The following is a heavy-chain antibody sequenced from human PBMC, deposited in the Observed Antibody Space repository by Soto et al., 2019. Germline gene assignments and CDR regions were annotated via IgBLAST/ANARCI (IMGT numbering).Heavy chain of an antibody. D-gene: IGHD3-3*01. CDR2: IKQDGSEK. CDR1: GFTFSSYW. J-gene: IGHJ6*03. Sequence: GGSLRLSCAASGFTFSSYWMSWVRQAPGKGLEWVANIKQDGSEKYYVDSVKGRFTISRDNAKNSLYLQMNSLRAEDTAVYYCARDHHYDFWSGSGDITTTTNLPGHYYYYYYMVPMTSMDVWGKGTTVTVSS. CDR3: ARDHHYDFWSGSGDITTTTNLPGHYYYYYYMVPMTSMDV. V-gene: IGHV3-7*01.